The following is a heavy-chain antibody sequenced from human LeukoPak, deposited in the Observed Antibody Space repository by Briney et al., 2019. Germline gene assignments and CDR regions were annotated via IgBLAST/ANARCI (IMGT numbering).Heavy chain of an antibody. Sequence: ASVKVSCKASGYTFTSYGISWVRQAPGQGLEWMGWISAYNGKTNYAQKLQGSITKTTDTSTSTAYMELRSLRSDDTAVYYCAREQAAAGINYYYYHMDVWGKGTTVTVSS. CDR1: GYTFTSYG. V-gene: IGHV1-18*01. CDR2: ISAYNGKT. CDR3: AREQAAAGINYYYYHMDV. J-gene: IGHJ6*03. D-gene: IGHD6-13*01.